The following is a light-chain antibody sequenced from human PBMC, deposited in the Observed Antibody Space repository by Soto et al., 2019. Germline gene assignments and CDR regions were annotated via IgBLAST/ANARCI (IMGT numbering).Light chain of an antibody. CDR3: LQDYNYPRT. Sequence: AIQMTQSPSSLSASVGDRVTITCRASQGIRDDLGWYQHQPGKAPKLLIYGASNLQSGVTSRFCGSGSGTDFTLTISSLQPEDFATYDCLQDYNYPRTFGQGTKVESK. CDR1: QGIRDD. CDR2: GAS. J-gene: IGKJ1*01. V-gene: IGKV1-6*01.